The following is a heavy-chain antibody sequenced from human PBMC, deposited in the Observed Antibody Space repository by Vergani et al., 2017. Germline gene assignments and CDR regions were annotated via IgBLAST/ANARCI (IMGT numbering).Heavy chain of an antibody. D-gene: IGHD1-26*01. V-gene: IGHV3-23*01. J-gene: IGHJ4*02. CDR1: GFTFSTYA. CDR3: VRDAGSYENFFDS. CDR2: LTGGGGST. Sequence: EVQLLESGGSLKQPGGSVRLSCAASGFTFSTYAMHWVRQAPGKGLEWVSALTGGGGSTYYADYFKGRFIISRDNSRDTLYLQMNSLSPEDTATYYCVRDAGSYENFFDSWGQGTLVTVS.